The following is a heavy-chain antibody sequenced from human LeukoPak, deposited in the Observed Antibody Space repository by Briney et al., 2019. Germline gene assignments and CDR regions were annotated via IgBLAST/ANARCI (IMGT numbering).Heavy chain of an antibody. J-gene: IGHJ3*02. CDR3: VREGTIAEAGRWIDALNM. CDR1: GFIFSTYD. V-gene: IGHV3-13*01. Sequence: GGSLRLSCAASGFIFSTYDMHWVRQGTGKGLEWVSAIGTVGDTHYADTVKGRFTISRENAQNSLYLQMNSLRAGDTAVYYCVREGTIAEAGRWIDALNMWGQGTMVTVSS. CDR2: IGTVGDT. D-gene: IGHD6-13*01.